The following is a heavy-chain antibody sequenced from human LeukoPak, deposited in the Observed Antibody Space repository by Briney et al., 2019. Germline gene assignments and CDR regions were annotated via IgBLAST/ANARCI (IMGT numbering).Heavy chain of an antibody. CDR3: ARDAYSSSWYFDY. J-gene: IGHJ4*02. V-gene: IGHV3-33*08. CDR1: GFTFSSYG. Sequence: GGSLRLSCEASGFTFSSYGMHWVRQAPGKGLEWVAVIWYDGSNKYYADSVKGRFTISRDNSKNTLYLQMNSLRAEDTAVYYCARDAYSSSWYFDYWGQGTLVTVSS. D-gene: IGHD6-13*01. CDR2: IWYDGSNK.